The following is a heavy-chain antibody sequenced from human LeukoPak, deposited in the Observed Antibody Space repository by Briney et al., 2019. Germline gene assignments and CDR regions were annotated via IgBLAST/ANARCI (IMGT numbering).Heavy chain of an antibody. CDR1: GFTFSSYA. Sequence: GGSLRLSCAASGFTFSSYAMHWVRQAPGKGLEWVAVISYDGSNKYYADSVKGRFTISRDNSKNTLYLQMNSLRAEDTAVYYCAKAGAGELDYWGQGTLVTVSS. J-gene: IGHJ4*02. CDR2: ISYDGSNK. CDR3: AKAGAGELDY. D-gene: IGHD7-27*01. V-gene: IGHV3-30-3*01.